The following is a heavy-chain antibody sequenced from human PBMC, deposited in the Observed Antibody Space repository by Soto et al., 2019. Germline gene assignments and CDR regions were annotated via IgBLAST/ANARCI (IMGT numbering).Heavy chain of an antibody. D-gene: IGHD6-6*01. Sequence: GASVKVSCKVSGYTFTSYDLTWVRQATGQGLEWMGWMNPNSGNTDYAQKFQGRVTMTRNTSITTAYLELSSLTSEDTAVYYCARSEGFLRGSSSYQNFWGQGTLVTVSS. CDR3: ARSEGFLRGSSSYQNF. CDR2: MNPNSGNT. CDR1: GYTFTSYD. J-gene: IGHJ4*02. V-gene: IGHV1-8*01.